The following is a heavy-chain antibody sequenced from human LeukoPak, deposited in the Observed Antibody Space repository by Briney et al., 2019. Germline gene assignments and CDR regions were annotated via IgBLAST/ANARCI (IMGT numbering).Heavy chain of an antibody. CDR3: ARQSITIFGVVILFDY. Sequence: ASVKVSCEASGYTFTSYYMHWVRQAPGQGLEWMGIINPSGGSTSYAQKFQGRVTMTRDTSTSTVYMELSSLRSEDTAVYYCARQSITIFGVVILFDYWGQGTLVTVSS. J-gene: IGHJ4*02. V-gene: IGHV1-46*01. CDR2: INPSGGST. D-gene: IGHD3-3*01. CDR1: GYTFTSYY.